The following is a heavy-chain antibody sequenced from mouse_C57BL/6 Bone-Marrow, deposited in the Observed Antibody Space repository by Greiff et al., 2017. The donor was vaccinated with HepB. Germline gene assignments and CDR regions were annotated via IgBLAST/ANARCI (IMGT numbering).Heavy chain of an antibody. Sequence: EVKLEESGGGLVQPGGSMKLSCVASGFTFSNYWMNWVRQSPEKGLEWVAQIRLKSDNYATHYAESVKGRFTISRDDSKSSVYLQMNNLRAEDTGIYYCTEAYYSYFDYWGQGTTLTVSS. CDR3: TEAYYSYFDY. D-gene: IGHD2-12*01. CDR2: IRLKSDNYAT. J-gene: IGHJ2*01. V-gene: IGHV6-3*01. CDR1: GFTFSNYW.